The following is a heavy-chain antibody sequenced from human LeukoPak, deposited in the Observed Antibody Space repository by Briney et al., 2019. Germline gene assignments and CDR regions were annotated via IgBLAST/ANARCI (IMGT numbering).Heavy chain of an antibody. CDR2: INHSGST. CDR3: ARHVHSSSWFDY. J-gene: IGHJ4*02. D-gene: IGHD6-13*01. V-gene: IGHV4-34*01. Sequence: KASETLSLTCAVYGGSFSGYYWSWIRQPPGKGLEWIGEINHSGSTNYNPSLKSRVTISVDTSKNQFSLKLSSVTAADTAVYYCARHVHSSSWFDYWGQGTLVTVSS. CDR1: GGSFSGYY.